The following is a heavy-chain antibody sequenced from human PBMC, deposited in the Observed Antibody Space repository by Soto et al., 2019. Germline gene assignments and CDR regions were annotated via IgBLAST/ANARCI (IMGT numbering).Heavy chain of an antibody. CDR3: ARRTQIGYSYGFYSY. CDR1: GGSFSGYY. CDR2: INHSGST. Sequence: SETLSLTXAVYGGSFSGYYWSWIRQPPGKGLEWIGEINHSGSTNYNPSLKSRVTISVDTSKNQFSLKLSSVTAADTAVYYCARRTQIGYSYGFYSYWGQGTLVTVSS. V-gene: IGHV4-34*01. D-gene: IGHD5-18*01. J-gene: IGHJ4*02.